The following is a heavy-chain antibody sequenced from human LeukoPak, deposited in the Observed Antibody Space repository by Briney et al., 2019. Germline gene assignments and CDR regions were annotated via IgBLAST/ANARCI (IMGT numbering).Heavy chain of an antibody. CDR3: ARSPPGWYYDNSGQYYFDT. V-gene: IGHV4-59*08. D-gene: IGHD3-22*01. Sequence: SETLSLTCTVSGGPISSYYWSWIRQPPGKGLEWIGSIYYSGSTNYNPSLKSRVTISLDTSKTHFSLTLSSLTAADTAVYYCARSPPGWYYDNSGQYYFDTWGQGALVTVSS. CDR1: GGPISSYY. J-gene: IGHJ4*02. CDR2: IYYSGST.